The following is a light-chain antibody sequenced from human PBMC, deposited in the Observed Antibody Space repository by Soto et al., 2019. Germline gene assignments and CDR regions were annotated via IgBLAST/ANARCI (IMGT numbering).Light chain of an antibody. Sequence: EIVLTQSPATLSLSPGERATLSCRASQSVSSSFLACYQQKPGQAPRLLIYGATSTATGIPARFSGSGSGTDFTLTISSLEPEDVAVYYCQQYGSSPLTFGGGTKVEIK. CDR1: QSVSSSF. CDR2: GAT. V-gene: IGKV3-20*01. CDR3: QQYGSSPLT. J-gene: IGKJ4*01.